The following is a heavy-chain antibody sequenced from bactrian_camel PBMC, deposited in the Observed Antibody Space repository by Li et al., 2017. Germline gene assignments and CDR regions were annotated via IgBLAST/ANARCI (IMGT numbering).Heavy chain of an antibody. Sequence: HVQLVESGGGSVQSGGSLRLSCVASGNTDIDYCMGWFRQAPGKQREAVANIWTLGGITAYTDSVKGRFTISHDSARNTVYLQMNGLKSEDMGIYYCAKVIWYGGTWSPANYGMDYWGKGTQVTVS. V-gene: IGHV3S53*01. J-gene: IGHJ7*01. CDR2: IWTLGGIT. CDR1: GNTDIDYC. D-gene: IGHD6*01.